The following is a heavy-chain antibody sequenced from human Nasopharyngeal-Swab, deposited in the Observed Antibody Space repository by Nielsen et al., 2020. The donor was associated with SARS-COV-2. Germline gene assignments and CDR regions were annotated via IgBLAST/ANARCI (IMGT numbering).Heavy chain of an antibody. CDR2: IYPGDSGT. CDR3: ARQGSGYYYAWYFDL. J-gene: IGHJ2*01. D-gene: IGHD3-22*01. Sequence: VRQMPGKGLEWMGIIYPGDSGTRYSPSFQGQVTISADKSISTAYLQWSGLKASDTAMYYCARQGSGYYYAWYFDLWGRGTLVTVSS. V-gene: IGHV5-51*01.